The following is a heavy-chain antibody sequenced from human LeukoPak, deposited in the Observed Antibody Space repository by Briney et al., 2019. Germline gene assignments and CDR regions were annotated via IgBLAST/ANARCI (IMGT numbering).Heavy chain of an antibody. CDR1: GFTFSSYG. Sequence: PGGSLRLSCAAYGFTFSSYGMDWVRQAPGKGLEWVAFIRSDGSNKYYADSVKGRLTISRDNSKFYLQMNSLRAEDTAVYYCAKKGFINGWRDSYYFDCWGQGTLVTVSS. J-gene: IGHJ4*02. D-gene: IGHD6-19*01. CDR3: AKKGFINGWRDSYYFDC. CDR2: IRSDGSNK. V-gene: IGHV3-30*02.